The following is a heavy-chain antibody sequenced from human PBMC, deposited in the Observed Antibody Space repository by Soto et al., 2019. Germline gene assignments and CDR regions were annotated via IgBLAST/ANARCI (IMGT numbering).Heavy chain of an antibody. CDR2: IIPIFGTA. CDR3: ARGTSMVRGVIPDYYGMGV. D-gene: IGHD3-10*01. V-gene: IGHV1-69*01. Sequence: QVQLVQSGAEVKKPGSSVKVSCKASGGTFSSYAISWVRQAPGQGLEWMGGIIPIFGTANYAQKFQGRVTITADESTSTAYMELSSLRSEDTAVYYCARGTSMVRGVIPDYYGMGVWGQGTTVTVSS. J-gene: IGHJ6*02. CDR1: GGTFSSYA.